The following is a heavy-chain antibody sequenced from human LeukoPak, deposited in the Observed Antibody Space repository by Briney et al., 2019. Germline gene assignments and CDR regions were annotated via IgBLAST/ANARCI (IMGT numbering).Heavy chain of an antibody. CDR2: ISSSSSYI. CDR3: ARDQGGENGYKFSYPSPQDY. V-gene: IGHV3-21*01. D-gene: IGHD5-24*01. Sequence: PGGSLRLSCAASGFTFSSYSMNWVRQAPGKGLEWVSSISSSSSYIYYADSVKGRFTISRDNAKNSLYLQMNSLRAEDTAVYYCARDQGGENGYKFSYPSPQDYWGQGTLVTVSS. CDR1: GFTFSSYS. J-gene: IGHJ4*02.